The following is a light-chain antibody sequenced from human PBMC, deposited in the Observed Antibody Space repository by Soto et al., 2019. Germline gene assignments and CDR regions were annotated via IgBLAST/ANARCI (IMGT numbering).Light chain of an antibody. V-gene: IGLV4-69*01. J-gene: IGLJ1*01. CDR2: LNSDGSH. Sequence: QSVLTQSPSASASLGASAKLTCTLSRGHSSYAIAWHQQQPEKGPRYLMKLNSDGSHSKGDGIPDRFSGSSSGAERYLTISSLQSEDEAEYYCQTWGTGIHYVFGTGTKLTVL. CDR1: RGHSSYA. CDR3: QTWGTGIHYV.